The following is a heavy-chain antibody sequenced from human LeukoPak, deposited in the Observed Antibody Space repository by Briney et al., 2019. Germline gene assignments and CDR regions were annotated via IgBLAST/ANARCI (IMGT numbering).Heavy chain of an antibody. CDR3: ARDHEWLLGGGFDY. CDR2: IKQDGSEK. V-gene: IGHV3-7*01. J-gene: IGHJ4*02. Sequence: GGSLRLSCAASGFTFSSYWMSWLRQAPGKGLEWVANIKQDGSEKYYVDSVKGRFTISRDNAKNSLYLQMNSLRAEDTAVYYCARDHEWLLGGGFDYWGQGTLVTVSS. CDR1: GFTFSSYW. D-gene: IGHD3-3*01.